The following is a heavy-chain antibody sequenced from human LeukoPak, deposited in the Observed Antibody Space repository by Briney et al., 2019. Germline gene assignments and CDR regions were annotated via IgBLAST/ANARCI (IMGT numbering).Heavy chain of an antibody. CDR2: IYYSGST. Sequence: SQTLSLTCTASGGSISSGGYYWSWIRQHPGKGLEWIGYIYYSGSTYYNPSLKSRVTISVDTSKNQFSLKLSSVTAADTAVYYCARTSRGAYCSGGSCYVTWFDPWGQGTLVTVSS. CDR3: ARTSRGAYCSGGSCYVTWFDP. V-gene: IGHV4-31*03. CDR1: GGSISSGGYY. J-gene: IGHJ5*02. D-gene: IGHD2-15*01.